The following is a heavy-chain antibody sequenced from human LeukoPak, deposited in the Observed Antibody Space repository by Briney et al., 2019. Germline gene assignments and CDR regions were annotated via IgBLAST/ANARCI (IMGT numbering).Heavy chain of an antibody. D-gene: IGHD3-22*01. CDR1: GDSVSSNSAA. J-gene: IGHJ3*02. CDR2: TYYRSKSYN. Sequence: SQTPSLTCALSGDSVSSNSAASDWIRHSPSRGLEWLGMTYYRSKSYNDYAVSVKSRITINPDTSKNQFSLQLNSVTPEDTAVYYCARGNYYDSSGYYAHDRIDAFDIWGEGTMVTVSS. V-gene: IGHV6-1*01. CDR3: ARGNYYDSSGYYAHDRIDAFDI.